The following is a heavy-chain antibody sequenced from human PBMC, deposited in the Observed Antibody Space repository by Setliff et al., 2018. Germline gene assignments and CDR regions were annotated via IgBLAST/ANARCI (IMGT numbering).Heavy chain of an antibody. CDR2: IYHSGST. CDR3: ARVSMYSSSWYYYYYGMDV. J-gene: IGHJ6*02. CDR1: GGSISSSNW. Sequence: TSETLSLTCAVSGGSISSSNWWSWVRQPPGKGLEWIGEIYHSGSTNYNPSLKSRVTISVDKSKNQFSLKLSSVTAADTAVYYCARVSMYSSSWYYYYYGMDVWGQGTTVTVSS. V-gene: IGHV4-4*02. D-gene: IGHD6-13*01.